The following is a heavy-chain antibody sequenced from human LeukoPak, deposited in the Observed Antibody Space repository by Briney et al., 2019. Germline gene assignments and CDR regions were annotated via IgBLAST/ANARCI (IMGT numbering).Heavy chain of an antibody. D-gene: IGHD5-18*01. CDR2: IYSSGSS. CDR3: ARGGRSYDSHGKFDP. CDR1: GGSISSHY. Sequence: SETLSLTCTVSGGSISSHYWSWVRQPAGKGLEWIGRIYSSGSSNYNPSLKSRVTMSVDTSRKQLSLQVRSVTAADTAVYYCARGGRSYDSHGKFDPWGQGTVVTVSS. J-gene: IGHJ5*02. V-gene: IGHV4-4*07.